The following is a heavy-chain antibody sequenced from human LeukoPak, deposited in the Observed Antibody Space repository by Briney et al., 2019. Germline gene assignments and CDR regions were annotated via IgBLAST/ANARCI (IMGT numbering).Heavy chain of an antibody. Sequence: PGGSLRLSCAASGFTFSSYSMIWVRQAPGKGLEWVSSISSSSSYIYYADSVKGRFTISRDNAKNSLYLQMNSLRAEDTAVYYCARDTVGAPYYFDYWGQGTLVTVSS. CDR1: GFTFSSYS. CDR3: ARDTVGAPYYFDY. D-gene: IGHD1-26*01. V-gene: IGHV3-21*01. CDR2: ISSSSSYI. J-gene: IGHJ4*02.